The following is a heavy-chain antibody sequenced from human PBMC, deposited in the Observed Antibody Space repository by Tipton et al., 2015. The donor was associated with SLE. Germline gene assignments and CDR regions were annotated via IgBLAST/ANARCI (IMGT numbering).Heavy chain of an antibody. CDR1: GDSVSSYY. D-gene: IGHD3-16*01. Sequence: TLSLTCTVSGDSVSSYYWSWIRQPPGKGLEWIGFIHYTGITNYSPSLKSRVSTPVDTSKNQFSLKLTSVTAADTAFYYCARGDSADLWGRGSLVTVSS. V-gene: IGHV4-59*02. CDR3: ARGDSADL. CDR2: IHYTGIT. J-gene: IGHJ2*01.